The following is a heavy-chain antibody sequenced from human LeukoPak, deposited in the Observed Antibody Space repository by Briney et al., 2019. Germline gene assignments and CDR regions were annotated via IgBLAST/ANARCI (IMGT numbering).Heavy chain of an antibody. D-gene: IGHD6-19*01. J-gene: IGHJ4*02. CDR1: GFTFSGYY. V-gene: IGHV3-11*04. CDR3: ARDRRGWWDKIDY. Sequence: PGGSLRLSCAASGFTFSGYYMSWIRQAPGKGLEWVSYISNSGSTIYYADSVKGRFTISRDNAKNSLYLQMNSLRAEDTAVYYCARDRRGWWDKIDYWGQGTLVTVSS. CDR2: ISNSGSTI.